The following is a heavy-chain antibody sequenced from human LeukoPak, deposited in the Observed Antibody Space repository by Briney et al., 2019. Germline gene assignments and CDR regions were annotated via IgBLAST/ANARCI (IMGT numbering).Heavy chain of an antibody. CDR1: GFTFSSYG. D-gene: IGHD6-19*01. Sequence: TRGSLRLSCAASGFTFSSYGMHWVRQAPGKGLEWVAVISYDGSNKYYADSVKGRFTISRDNSKNTLYLQMNSLRAEDTAVYYCAKVEYSSGWYNFDYWGQGTLVTVSS. V-gene: IGHV3-30*18. CDR3: AKVEYSSGWYNFDY. CDR2: ISYDGSNK. J-gene: IGHJ4*02.